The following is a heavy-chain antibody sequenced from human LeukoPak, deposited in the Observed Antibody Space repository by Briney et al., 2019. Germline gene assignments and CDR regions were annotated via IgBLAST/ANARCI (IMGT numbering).Heavy chain of an antibody. CDR1: GGSISSYY. CDR3: ARSGGSSGYYYVDQPPSDAFDI. D-gene: IGHD3-22*01. V-gene: IGHV4-59*01. CDR2: IYYSGST. Sequence: PSETLSLTCTVSGGSISSYYWSWIRQPPGKGLEWIGYIYYSGSTNYNPSLKSRVNISVDTSKNQFSLKLSSVTAADTAVYYCARSGGSSGYYYVDQPPSDAFDIWGQGTMVTVSS. J-gene: IGHJ3*02.